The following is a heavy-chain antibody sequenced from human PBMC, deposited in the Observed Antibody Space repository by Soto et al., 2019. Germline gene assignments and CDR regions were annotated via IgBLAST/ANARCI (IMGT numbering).Heavy chain of an antibody. CDR3: AKGRYSSSSGFDY. CDR2: ISGSGGST. Sequence: GGSLRLSCAASGFTFSSYAMSWVRQAPGKGLEWVSAISGSGGSTYYADSVKGRFTISRDNSKNTLYLQMNSLRADDTAVYYCAKGRYSSSSGFDYWGQGTLVTVSS. V-gene: IGHV3-23*01. D-gene: IGHD6-6*01. CDR1: GFTFSSYA. J-gene: IGHJ4*02.